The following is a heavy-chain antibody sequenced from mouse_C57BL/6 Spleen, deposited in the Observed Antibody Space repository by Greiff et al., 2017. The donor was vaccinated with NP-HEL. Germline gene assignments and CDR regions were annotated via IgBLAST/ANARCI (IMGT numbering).Heavy chain of an antibody. J-gene: IGHJ2*01. V-gene: IGHV14-4*01. CDR2: IDPENGDT. Sequence: VQLQQSGAELVRPWASVKLSCTASGFTIKDDYMHWVKQRPEQGLEWIGWIDPENGDTEYASKFQGKATITADTSSNTAYLQLSSLTSEDTAVYCCTADGSSSDYWGQGTTLTVSS. CDR1: GFTIKDDY. CDR3: TADGSSSDY. D-gene: IGHD1-1*01.